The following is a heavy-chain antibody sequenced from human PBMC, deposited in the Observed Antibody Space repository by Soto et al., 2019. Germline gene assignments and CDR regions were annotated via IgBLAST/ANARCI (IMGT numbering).Heavy chain of an antibody. V-gene: IGHV4-31*02. CDR1: CGALKNRGHD. Sequence: SETLSLTLSVSCGALKNRGHDLSSIRQHPGKGLGCSGYICYIGSTFYNPSLKSRVTISVDTSKNQVSLKLSSVTAADTSVYYCARARGSFCSGPDYWGQGTLVTVSS. D-gene: IGHD3-3*01. CDR3: ARARGSFCSGPDY. CDR2: ICYIGST. J-gene: IGHJ4*02.